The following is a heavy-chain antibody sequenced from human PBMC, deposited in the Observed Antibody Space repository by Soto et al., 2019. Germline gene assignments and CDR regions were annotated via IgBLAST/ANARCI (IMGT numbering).Heavy chain of an antibody. CDR1: GGTFSSYA. CDR2: IIPIFGTA. Sequence: QVQLVQSGAEVKKPGSSVKVSCKASGGTFSSYAISWVRQAPGQGLEWMGGIIPIFGTANYAQKFQGRVRITADKSTSTDYMELSSLRSEDTAVYYCARSAPHYYDSSGFRYFDLWGRGTLVTVSS. J-gene: IGHJ2*01. CDR3: ARSAPHYYDSSGFRYFDL. V-gene: IGHV1-69*06. D-gene: IGHD3-22*01.